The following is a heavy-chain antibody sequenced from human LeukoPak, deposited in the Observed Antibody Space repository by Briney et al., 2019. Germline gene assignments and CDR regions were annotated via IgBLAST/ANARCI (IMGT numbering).Heavy chain of an antibody. CDR3: ARLRGDSYYYYYYMDV. V-gene: IGHV4-39*01. J-gene: IGHJ6*03. Sequence: PSETLSLTCTVSGGSISSSSYSWGWIRQPPGKGLEWIGSIYYSGSTYYNPSLKSRVTISVDTSKNQFSLKLSSVTAADTAVYYCARLRGDSYYYYYYMDVWGKGTTVTVSS. CDR1: GGSISSSSYS. CDR2: IYYSGST. D-gene: IGHD4-17*01.